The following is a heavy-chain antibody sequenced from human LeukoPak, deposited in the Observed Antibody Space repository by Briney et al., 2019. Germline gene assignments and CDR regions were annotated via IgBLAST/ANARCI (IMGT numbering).Heavy chain of an antibody. CDR1: GGSISSYY. Sequence: SETLSLTCTVSGGSISSYYWSWIRQPPGKGLEWIGYIYYSGSTNYNPSLKSRVTISVDTSKNQFSLKLSSVTAADTAVYYCARDLRSLTGTMSWFDPWGQGTLVTVSS. CDR3: ARDLRSLTGTMSWFDP. J-gene: IGHJ5*02. V-gene: IGHV4-59*01. CDR2: IYYSGST. D-gene: IGHD1-7*01.